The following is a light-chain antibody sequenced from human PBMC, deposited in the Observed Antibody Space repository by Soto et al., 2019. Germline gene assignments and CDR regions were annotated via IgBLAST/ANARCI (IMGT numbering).Light chain of an antibody. V-gene: IGKV3-20*01. Sequence: EIVLTQSPGTLSLSPGERATLSCRASQSVSSSFLAWYQQKPGQAPRLLIYGASSRATGIPDICSGSGSGREFTITISRREPDDVSVYYCQQYCSTPLTFGGGTKVEIK. CDR1: QSVSSSF. CDR3: QQYCSTPLT. J-gene: IGKJ4*02. CDR2: GAS.